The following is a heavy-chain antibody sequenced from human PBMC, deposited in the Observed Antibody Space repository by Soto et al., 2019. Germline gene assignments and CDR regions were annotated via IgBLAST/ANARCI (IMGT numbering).Heavy chain of an antibody. D-gene: IGHD3-3*01. CDR3: AKAVYYDFWSGPHRGWFDP. V-gene: IGHV3-23*01. Sequence: EVQLLESGGGLVQPGGSLRLSCAASGFTFSSYAMSWVRQAPGKGLEWVSAISGSGGSTYYADSVKGRFTISRDNSKNTLYLQMTSQRAEDTAVYYCAKAVYYDFWSGPHRGWFDPWGQGTLVTVSS. CDR2: ISGSGGST. J-gene: IGHJ5*02. CDR1: GFTFSSYA.